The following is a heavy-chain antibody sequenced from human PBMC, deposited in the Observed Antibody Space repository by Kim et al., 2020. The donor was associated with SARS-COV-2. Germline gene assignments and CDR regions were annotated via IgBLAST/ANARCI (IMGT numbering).Heavy chain of an antibody. J-gene: IGHJ4*02. D-gene: IGHD4-17*01. V-gene: IGHV4-59*13. CDR1: GGSISSYY. Sequence: SETLSLTCTVSGGSISSYYWSWIRQPPGKGLEWIGYIYYSGSTNYNPSLKSRVTISVDTSKNQFSLKLSSVTAADTAVYYCARDSDGKGSYGEPDYFDYWGQGTLGTVSS. CDR3: ARDSDGKGSYGEPDYFDY. CDR2: IYYSGST.